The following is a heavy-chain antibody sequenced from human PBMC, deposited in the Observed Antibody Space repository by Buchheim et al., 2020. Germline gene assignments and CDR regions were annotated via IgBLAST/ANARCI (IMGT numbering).Heavy chain of an antibody. D-gene: IGHD3-3*01. J-gene: IGHJ6*02. V-gene: IGHV4-61*02. Sequence: QVQLQESGPGLVKPSQTLSLTCTVSGGSISSGSYYWSWIRQPAGKGLEWIGRIYTSGSTNYNPSLKSRVTISVATSKNQFSLKLSSVTAADTAVYYCARDHYDFWSGYPSSYYYYGMDVWGQGTT. CDR2: IYTSGST. CDR3: ARDHYDFWSGYPSSYYYYGMDV. CDR1: GGSISSGSYY.